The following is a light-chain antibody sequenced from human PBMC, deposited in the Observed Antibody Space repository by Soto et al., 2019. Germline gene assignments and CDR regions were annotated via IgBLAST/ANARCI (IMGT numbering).Light chain of an antibody. CDR2: GAS. V-gene: IGKV3-15*01. Sequence: EIVMTQSPATLSVSPFERATLSFRASQSIRSNLAWYQQKPGQAPSLLIYGASTRATGIPARFSGSGSGTEFTLTISSLQSEDFAVYYCQQYHEWPLTFGGGTKVDIK. CDR1: QSIRSN. J-gene: IGKJ4*01. CDR3: QQYHEWPLT.